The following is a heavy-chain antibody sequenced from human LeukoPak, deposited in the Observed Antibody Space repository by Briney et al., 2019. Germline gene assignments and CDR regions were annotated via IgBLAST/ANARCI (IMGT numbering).Heavy chain of an antibody. CDR3: ARARYSYTGIIDY. CDR2: INTDGTST. Sequence: PGGSLRLSCAASGFTFTDYWMHWVRQAPGKGLVWFSRINTDGTSTKYAESVKGRITISRDNARNTVYLQMNSLRAEDTAVYYCARARYSYTGIIDYWGQGTLVTVSS. CDR1: GFTFTDYW. D-gene: IGHD5-18*01. V-gene: IGHV3-74*01. J-gene: IGHJ4*02.